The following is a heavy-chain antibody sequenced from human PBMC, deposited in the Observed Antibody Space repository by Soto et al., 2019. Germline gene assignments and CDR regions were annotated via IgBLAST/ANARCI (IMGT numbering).Heavy chain of an antibody. CDR1: SGTINRAGYY. Sequence: KTWYTPSLSCTVSSGTINRAGYYWRWLRQHPGKGLEWIGYIYYSGSTYYNPSLKSRVTISVDTSKNQFSLKLSSVTAADTAVYDCARGAGTRYYYYGMDVWGQGTTVTFSS. CDR3: ARGAGTRYYYYGMDV. V-gene: IGHV4-31*03. D-gene: IGHD6-13*01. CDR2: IYYSGST. J-gene: IGHJ6*02.